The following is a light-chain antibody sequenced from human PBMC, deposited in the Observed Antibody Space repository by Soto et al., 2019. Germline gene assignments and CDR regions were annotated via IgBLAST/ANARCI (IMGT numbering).Light chain of an antibody. CDR1: QSVSNN. Sequence: EIVMTQSPATLSVSQGVRATFSCRASQSVSNNLAWYQQKPGQAPRLLIYDASTRATGIPARFSGSGSGIEFTLTISSLQSEDFEVYYCQQYNNWTLYSFGQGTRLEIK. CDR3: QQYNNWTLYS. CDR2: DAS. J-gene: IGKJ2*03. V-gene: IGKV3-15*01.